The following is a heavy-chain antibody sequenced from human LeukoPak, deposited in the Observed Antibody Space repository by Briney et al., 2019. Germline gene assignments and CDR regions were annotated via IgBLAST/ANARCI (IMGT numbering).Heavy chain of an antibody. Sequence: SQTLSLTCAISGDSVSSDSGVWTWIRQSPSRGFEWLGRTFYRSKWYNHYAVSVKSRITINPDTSKNQFSLQLNSVTPEDAAVYYCAREAAAGWVDYWGQGTLVTVSS. CDR1: GDSVSSDSGV. J-gene: IGHJ4*02. CDR2: TFYRSKWYN. D-gene: IGHD6-13*01. V-gene: IGHV6-1*01. CDR3: AREAAAGWVDY.